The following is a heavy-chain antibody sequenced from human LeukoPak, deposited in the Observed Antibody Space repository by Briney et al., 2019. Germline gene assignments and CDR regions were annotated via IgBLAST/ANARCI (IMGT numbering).Heavy chain of an antibody. V-gene: IGHV3-21*01. Sequence: GGSLRLSCAAPGITFSNYNMNWVRQAPGKGLEWISAITSSSSYTFYADSVKGRFTISRDNAQNSLYLQMNSLRVEDTAVYYCARDPGLAKLDYWGQGTLVTVSS. D-gene: IGHD6-19*01. J-gene: IGHJ4*02. CDR3: ARDPGLAKLDY. CDR2: ITSSSSYT. CDR1: GITFSNYN.